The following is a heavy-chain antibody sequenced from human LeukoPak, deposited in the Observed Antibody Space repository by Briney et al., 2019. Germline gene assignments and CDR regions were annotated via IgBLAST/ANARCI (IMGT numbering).Heavy chain of an antibody. D-gene: IGHD3-10*01. Sequence: GASVKVSCKASGGTFSSYAISWVRQAPGQGLEWMGRIIPILGIANYAQKFQGRVTITADKSTSTAYMELSSLRSEDTAVYYCARDPPMVRGPRDWFDPWGQGTLVTVSS. V-gene: IGHV1-69*04. J-gene: IGHJ5*02. CDR2: IIPILGIA. CDR1: GGTFSSYA. CDR3: ARDPPMVRGPRDWFDP.